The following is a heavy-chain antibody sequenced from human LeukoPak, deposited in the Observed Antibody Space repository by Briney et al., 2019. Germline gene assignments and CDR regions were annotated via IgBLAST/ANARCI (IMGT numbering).Heavy chain of an antibody. CDR2: INHSGST. CDR1: GGSFSGYY. D-gene: IGHD2-2*01. V-gene: IGHV4-34*01. CDR3: ARGLIVVVPAAKKYYYYYGMDV. Sequence: SETLSLTCAAYGGSFSGYYWSWIRQPPGKGLEWIGEINHSGSTNYNPSLKSRVTISVDTSKNQFSLKLSSVTAADTAVYYCARGLIVVVPAAKKYYYYYGMDVWGQGTTVTVSS. J-gene: IGHJ6*02.